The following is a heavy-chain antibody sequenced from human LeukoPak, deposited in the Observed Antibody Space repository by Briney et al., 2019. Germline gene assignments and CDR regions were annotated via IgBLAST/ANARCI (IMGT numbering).Heavy chain of an antibody. CDR2: IYYSGST. CDR1: GGSISSSSYY. CDR3: ARGLLGGSSETDY. Sequence: SETLSLTCTVSGGSISSSSYYWGWIRQPPGKGLEWIGSIYYSGSTYYNPSLKSRVTISVDTSKNQFSLKLSSVTAADTAVYYCARGLLGGSSETDYWGQGTLVTVSS. V-gene: IGHV4-39*07. D-gene: IGHD1-26*01. J-gene: IGHJ4*02.